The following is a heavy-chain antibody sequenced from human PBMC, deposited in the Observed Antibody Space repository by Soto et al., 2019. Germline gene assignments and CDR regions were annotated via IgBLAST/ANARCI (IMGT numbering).Heavy chain of an antibody. CDR1: GFTFSSYG. V-gene: IGHV3-30*18. Sequence: PGGSLRLSCAASGFTFSSYGMHWVRQAPGKGLEWVAVISYDGSNKYCADSVKGRFTISRDNSKNTLYLQMNSLRAEDTAVYYYAKGARYSREYFQHWGQGTLVTVSS. CDR2: ISYDGSNK. D-gene: IGHD6-13*01. CDR3: AKGARYSREYFQH. J-gene: IGHJ1*01.